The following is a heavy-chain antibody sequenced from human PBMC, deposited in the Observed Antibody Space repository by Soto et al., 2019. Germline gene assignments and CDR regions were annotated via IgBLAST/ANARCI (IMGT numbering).Heavy chain of an antibody. CDR3: SRHSATADFDY. V-gene: IGHV4-39*01. D-gene: IGHD2-15*01. Sequence: SETLSLTCTVSGGSISSYYWGWIRQPPGKGLEWIGGIYYSGSTYYNPSLKSRVTISVDTSKNQFSLKLSSVTAADTAVYYCSRHSATADFDYWGQGTLVTVSS. CDR1: GGSISSYY. CDR2: IYYSGST. J-gene: IGHJ4*02.